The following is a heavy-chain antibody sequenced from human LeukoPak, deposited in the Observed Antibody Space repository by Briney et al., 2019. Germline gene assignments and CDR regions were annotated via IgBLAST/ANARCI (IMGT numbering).Heavy chain of an antibody. CDR2: ISGSGGST. Sequence: GGSLRLSCAASGFTFSSYAMSWVRQAPGKGLEWVSAISGSGGSTYYADSVKGRFTISRDNSKNTPYLQVNSLRAEDTAVYYCAKEGRATYYYDSSGYLDYWGQGTLVTVSS. CDR3: AKEGRATYYYDSSGYLDY. V-gene: IGHV3-23*01. J-gene: IGHJ4*02. D-gene: IGHD3-22*01. CDR1: GFTFSSYA.